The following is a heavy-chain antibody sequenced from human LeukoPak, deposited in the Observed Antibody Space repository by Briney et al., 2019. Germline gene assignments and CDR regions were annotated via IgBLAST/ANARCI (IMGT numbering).Heavy chain of an antibody. J-gene: IGHJ4*02. CDR3: ARLRRNSDRSDFFYYYDH. Sequence: GGSLRLSCAASGFTFSDYSMNWVRQAPGKGLEWVASVNAVSSYIYYADSMRGRFTISRDNAKNSLFLQMNSLRAEDTAVYYCARLRRNSDRSDFFYYYDHWGQGTLVTVSS. D-gene: IGHD3-22*01. CDR2: VNAVSSYI. CDR1: GFTFSDYS. V-gene: IGHV3-21*01.